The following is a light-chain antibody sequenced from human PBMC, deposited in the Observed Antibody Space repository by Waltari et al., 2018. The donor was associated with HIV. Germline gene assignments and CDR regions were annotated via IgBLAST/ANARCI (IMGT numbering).Light chain of an antibody. J-gene: IGLJ2*01. CDR1: SSDVGGYNY. Sequence: QSALTQPPSASGSPGQSVTISCTGNSSDVGGYNYVSWYQQHPGKPPKLMIYEVTKGPSGVPVHFARSKSGNACSLTVSGLQAEDEAEYYCSSYAGSNNLLFGGGTKLTVL. V-gene: IGLV2-8*01. CDR2: EVT. CDR3: SSYAGSNNLL.